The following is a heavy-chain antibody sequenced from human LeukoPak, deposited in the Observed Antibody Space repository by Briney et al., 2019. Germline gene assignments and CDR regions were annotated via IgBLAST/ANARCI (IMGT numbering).Heavy chain of an antibody. J-gene: IGHJ6*02. Sequence: GGSLRLSCAASGFTFSSYAMSWVRQAPGKGLEWVSAISGSGGSTYYADSVKGRFTISRDNSKNTLYLQMNSLRAEDTAVYYCARDFGHSSGWYPSYYYGMDVWGQGTTVTVSS. CDR3: ARDFGHSSGWYPSYYYGMDV. CDR2: ISGSGGST. CDR1: GFTFSSYA. V-gene: IGHV3-23*01. D-gene: IGHD6-19*01.